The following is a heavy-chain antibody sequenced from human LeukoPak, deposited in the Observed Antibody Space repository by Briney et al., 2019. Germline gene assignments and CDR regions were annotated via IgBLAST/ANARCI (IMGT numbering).Heavy chain of an antibody. CDR2: IRYDGSNK. CDR1: GFTFSSYG. J-gene: IGHJ4*02. V-gene: IGHV3-30*02. D-gene: IGHD6-13*01. Sequence: PGGSLRLSWAASGFTFSSYGMHWVRQAPGKGLEWVAFIRYDGSNKYYADSVKGRFTISRDNSKNTLYLQMNSLRAEDTAVYYCAKDPGIAAAGSPSYWGQGTLVTVSS. CDR3: AKDPGIAAAGSPSY.